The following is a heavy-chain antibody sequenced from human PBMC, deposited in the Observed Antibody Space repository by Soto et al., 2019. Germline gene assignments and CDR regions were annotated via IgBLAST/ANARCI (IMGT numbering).Heavy chain of an antibody. CDR3: ARDGYDYLLDV. CDR2: IYCSGST. Sequence: SETLSLTXTVSGGSISSGGYYWSWIRQHPGKGLEWIGYIYCSGSTYYNPSLKSRVTISVDTSKNQFSLKLSSVTAADTAVYYCARDGYDYLLDVWGQGTTVTVSS. D-gene: IGHD3-16*01. J-gene: IGHJ6*02. V-gene: IGHV4-31*02. CDR1: GGSISSGGYY.